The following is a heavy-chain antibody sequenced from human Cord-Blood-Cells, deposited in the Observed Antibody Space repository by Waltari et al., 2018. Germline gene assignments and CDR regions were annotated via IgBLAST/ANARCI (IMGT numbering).Heavy chain of an antibody. CDR2: IYYSGST. J-gene: IGHJ4*02. V-gene: IGHV4-59*01. Sequence: QVQLQESGPGLVKPSETLSLTCTVSGGSISSYYWSWIRQPPGKGLEWIGYIYYSGSTNYNPSLKSRVTISVDTSKNQCSLKLSSVTAADTAVYYCARSLLNPYYFDYWGQGTLVTVSS. CDR3: ARSLLNPYYFDY. CDR1: GGSISSYY.